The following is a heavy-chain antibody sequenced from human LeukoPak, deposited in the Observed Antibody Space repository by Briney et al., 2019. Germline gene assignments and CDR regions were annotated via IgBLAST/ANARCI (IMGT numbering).Heavy chain of an antibody. J-gene: IGHJ4*02. V-gene: IGHV3-48*01. D-gene: IGHD3-10*01. CDR2: ISSCSSTI. CDR3: ARDGYYYGSGSYYKVDFDY. Sequence: GSLRLSCAASGFTFSSYSMNWVRQAPGKGLEWVSYISSCSSTIYYADSVKGRFTISRDNAKNSLYLQMNSLRAEDTAVYYCARDGYYYGSGSYYKVDFDYWGQGTLVTVSS. CDR1: GFTFSSYS.